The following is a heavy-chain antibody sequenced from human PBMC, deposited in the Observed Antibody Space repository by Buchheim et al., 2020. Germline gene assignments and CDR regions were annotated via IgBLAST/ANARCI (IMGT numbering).Heavy chain of an antibody. J-gene: IGHJ4*02. CDR3: AKSHGHCSSTSCHVLDY. D-gene: IGHD2-2*01. V-gene: IGHV3-30*18. CDR2: ISYAGSNK. Sequence: QVQLVESGGGVVQPGRSLRLSCAASGFTFSSYGMHWVRQAPGKGLEWVAVISYAGSNKYYADSVTGRFTISRDNSKNTLYLQMNSLRAEDTAVYYCAKSHGHCSSTSCHVLDYWGQGTL. CDR1: GFTFSSYG.